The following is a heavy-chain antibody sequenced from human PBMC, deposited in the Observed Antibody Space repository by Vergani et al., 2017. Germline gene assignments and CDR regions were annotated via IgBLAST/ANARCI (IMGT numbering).Heavy chain of an antibody. J-gene: IGHJ6*02. V-gene: IGHV4-61*02. Sequence: QVQLQESGPGLVKPSQTLSLTCTVSGGSISSGSYYWSWIRQPAGKGLEWIGRIYTSGSTNYNPSLKSRVTISVDTSKNQFSLKLSAVTAADTAVYYCARGTCSSTRCYPRGYYYYYGMDVWGQGTTVTVSS. CDR3: ARGTCSSTRCYPRGYYYYYGMDV. CDR2: IYTSGST. D-gene: IGHD2-2*01. CDR1: GGSISSGSYY.